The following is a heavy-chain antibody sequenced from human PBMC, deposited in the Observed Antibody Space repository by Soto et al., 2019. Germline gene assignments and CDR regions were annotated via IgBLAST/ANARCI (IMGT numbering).Heavy chain of an antibody. CDR3: TRRVVPAAMGL. CDR2: INHSGLT. Sequence: QVQLQQWGAGLLKPSETLSLTCAVYGGSFGGYYWNWLRQPPGKGLEWIGEINHSGLTNYNPSLKSRVTISVDASKNQLSLKLSSVPAADTAVYFCTRRVVPAAMGLWGRGTPVTVSS. J-gene: IGHJ2*01. D-gene: IGHD2-2*01. CDR1: GGSFGGYY. V-gene: IGHV4-34*01.